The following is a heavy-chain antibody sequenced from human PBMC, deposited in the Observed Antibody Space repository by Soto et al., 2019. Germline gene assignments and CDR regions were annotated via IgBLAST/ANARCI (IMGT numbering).Heavy chain of an antibody. CDR3: ARMSATGTRWFDP. CDR2: ISYRGTT. V-gene: IGHV4-31*03. D-gene: IGHD1-1*01. Sequence: QVQLQESGPRLVKPSQDLSLTCTVSGGSINSGAYHWRWVRQHPGKGLEWIGAISYRGTTYSNPSLQSRMTMSVDPSKTQLSLKLSSVTAADTAVYYCARMSATGTRWFDPWGPGTLVTVSS. CDR1: GGSINSGAYH. J-gene: IGHJ5*02.